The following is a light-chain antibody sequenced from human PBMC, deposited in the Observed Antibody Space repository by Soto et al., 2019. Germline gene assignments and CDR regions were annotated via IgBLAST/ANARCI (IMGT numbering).Light chain of an antibody. J-gene: IGKJ5*01. V-gene: IGKV3-11*01. CDR3: EHSPGWPIT. CDR1: QSISSD. CDR2: DAS. Sequence: DIVLTQSQATLSLSPGERATLSCSASQSISSDLAWYQQKPGQAPRLLIYDASNRATGIPARFSGSGSGTEFTLTICSLQSEDCAVYYCEHSPGWPITFGQVRRLAIK.